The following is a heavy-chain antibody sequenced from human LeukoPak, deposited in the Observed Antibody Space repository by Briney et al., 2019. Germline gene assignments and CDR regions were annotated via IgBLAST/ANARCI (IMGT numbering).Heavy chain of an antibody. CDR3: TSLFSPN. J-gene: IGHJ4*02. CDR2: IKQDGSQG. Sequence: GGSLRLSCAASGFIFSDYLMSWVRQAPEKGLEWVANIKQDGSQGFYADSVKGRFTISRDNAKNSLYLQVDRLTPADTGVYYCTSLFSPNWGQGTLVTVSS. V-gene: IGHV3-7*03. CDR1: GFIFSDYL.